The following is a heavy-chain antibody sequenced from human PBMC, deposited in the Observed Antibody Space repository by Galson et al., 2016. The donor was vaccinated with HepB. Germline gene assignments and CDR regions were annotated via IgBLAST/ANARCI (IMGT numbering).Heavy chain of an antibody. CDR3: ARGDSSYCNGGKRQNYAMDV. CDR2: IYTSGNT. Sequence: TLSLTCSVSDGSIRSGNYYWSWIRQPAGKGLQWTGRIYTSGNTNYHPSLRSRVTISVDPSKNQFSLKLNSVTAADTAVYFCARGDSSYCNGGKRQNYAMDVWGKGTTVTVSS. V-gene: IGHV4-61*02. J-gene: IGHJ6*04. CDR1: DGSIRSGNYY. D-gene: IGHD2-15*01.